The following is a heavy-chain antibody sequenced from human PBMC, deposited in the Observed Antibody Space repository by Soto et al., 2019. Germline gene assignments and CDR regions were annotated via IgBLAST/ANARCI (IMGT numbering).Heavy chain of an antibody. J-gene: IGHJ4*02. Sequence: LSLTCAASGFTVSSNYMSWVRQAPGKGLEWVSVIYSGGSTYYADSVKGRFTISRDNSKNTLYLQMNSLRAEDTAVYYCAMGSSSYYFDYWGQGTLVTVS. CDR3: AMGSSSYYFDY. CDR2: IYSGGST. V-gene: IGHV3-53*01. CDR1: GFTVSSNY. D-gene: IGHD6-6*01.